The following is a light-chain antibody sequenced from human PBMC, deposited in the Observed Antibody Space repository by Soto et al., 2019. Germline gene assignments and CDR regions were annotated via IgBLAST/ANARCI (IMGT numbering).Light chain of an antibody. Sequence: VLAQAPATLSLSPGERATVSCRSSQSIHTSLAWYQQKSGKPPRLVIYDSTLRANGVPDRFGGSRSGTEFTLTINSLEPEDFAVYYCQQRNVWPPITFAQGTRLEIK. J-gene: IGKJ5*01. CDR3: QQRNVWPPIT. CDR2: DST. CDR1: QSIHTS. V-gene: IGKV3-11*01.